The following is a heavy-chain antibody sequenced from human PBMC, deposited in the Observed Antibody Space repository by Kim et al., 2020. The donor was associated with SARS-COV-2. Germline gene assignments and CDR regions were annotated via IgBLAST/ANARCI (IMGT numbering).Heavy chain of an antibody. V-gene: IGHV3-9*01. CDR1: GFTFGDYA. D-gene: IGHD3-16*02. CDR2: ISWNSGSI. CDR3: AKSGYYDYVWGSYRYDYYYYGMDV. J-gene: IGHJ6*02. Sequence: GGSLRLSCAVSGFTFGDYAMHWVRQAPGKGLEWVSGISWNSGSIGYADSVKGRFTISRDNAKNSLYLQMNSLRAEDTALYYCAKSGYYDYVWGSYRYDYYYYGMDVWGQGTTVTVSS.